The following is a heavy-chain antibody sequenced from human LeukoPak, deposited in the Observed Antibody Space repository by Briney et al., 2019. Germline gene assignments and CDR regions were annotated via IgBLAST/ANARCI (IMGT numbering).Heavy chain of an antibody. V-gene: IGHV4-34*01. D-gene: IGHD2-2*01. CDR1: GGSFSGYY. CDR2: INHSGST. CDR3: ARGQSPAPAWFDP. J-gene: IGHJ5*02. Sequence: SETLSLTCAVYGGSFSGYYWSWIRQPPGKGLEWIGKINHSGSTNYYPSLKSRVTISVDTSKNQFSLKLSSVTAADTAVYYCARGQSPAPAWFDPWGQGTLVTVSS.